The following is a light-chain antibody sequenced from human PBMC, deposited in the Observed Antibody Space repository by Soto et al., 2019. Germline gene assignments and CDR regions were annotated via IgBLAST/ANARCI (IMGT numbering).Light chain of an antibody. CDR1: QSINNW. J-gene: IGKJ2*02. CDR3: QQYNGYSGT. V-gene: IGKV1-5*03. CDR2: KAS. Sequence: DTQMTPSPSTLSASVGDRVTITCRASQSINNWLAWYQQKPGKAPKLLIYKASNLESGVTSRFSGSASGTEFTLTISSLQPDDLATYYCQQYNGYSGTFGQGTKLEIK.